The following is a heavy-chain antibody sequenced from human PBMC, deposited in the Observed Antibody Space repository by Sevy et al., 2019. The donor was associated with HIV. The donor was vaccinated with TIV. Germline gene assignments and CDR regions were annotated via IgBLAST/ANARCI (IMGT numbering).Heavy chain of an antibody. Sequence: GGSLRLSCAASGFTFSKYWMSWVRQAPGKGLEWVANINQDGSEKYYVDSVKGRFTISRDNGKNSLYLQMNSLRAEDTAVYCCARETGSSHFDYWGQGTLVTASS. CDR2: INQDGSEK. CDR3: ARETGSSHFDY. J-gene: IGHJ4*02. CDR1: GFTFSKYW. V-gene: IGHV3-7*01. D-gene: IGHD3-10*01.